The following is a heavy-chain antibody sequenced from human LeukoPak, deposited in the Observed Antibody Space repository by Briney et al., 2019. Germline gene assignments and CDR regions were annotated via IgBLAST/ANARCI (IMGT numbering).Heavy chain of an antibody. CDR2: ISSSSATK. Sequence: QAGGSLRLSCVASGLTFSSDSMNWVRQAPGKGLEWVSYISSSSATKYYADSVKGRFTISRDNAKNSVYLQMNSLRAEDTAVYYCVRDPRAKGQRVFSWYFDLWGRGTLVTVSS. CDR1: GLTFSSDS. D-gene: IGHD6-6*01. CDR3: VRDPRAKGQRVFSWYFDL. J-gene: IGHJ2*01. V-gene: IGHV3-48*01.